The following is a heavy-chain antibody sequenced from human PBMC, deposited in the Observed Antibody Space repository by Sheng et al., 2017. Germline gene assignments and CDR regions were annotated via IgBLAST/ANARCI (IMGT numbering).Heavy chain of an antibody. V-gene: IGHV3-23*01. D-gene: IGHD2-21*01. J-gene: IGHJ3*02. CDR3: AKPCIAHIVAEDAFDI. CDR1: GFTFSSYA. CDR2: ISGSGGST. Sequence: EVQLLESGGGLVQPGGSLRLSCAASGFTFSSYAMSWVRQAPGKGLEWVSAISGSGGSTYYADSVKGRFTISRDNSKNTLYLQMNSLRAEDTAVYYCAKPCIAHIVAEDAFDIWGQGTMVTVSS.